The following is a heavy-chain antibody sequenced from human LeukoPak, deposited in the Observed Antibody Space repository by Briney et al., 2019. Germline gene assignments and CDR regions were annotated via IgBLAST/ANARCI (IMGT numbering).Heavy chain of an antibody. V-gene: IGHV1-69*01. Sequence: SVKVSCKASGGTFSSYAISWVRQAPGQGLEWMGGIIPIFGTANCAQKFQGRVTITADESTSTAYMELSSLRSEDTAVYYCASNNMTPDAFDIWGQGTMVTVSS. CDR2: IIPIFGTA. J-gene: IGHJ3*02. CDR1: GGTFSSYA. D-gene: IGHD1/OR15-1a*01. CDR3: ASNNMTPDAFDI.